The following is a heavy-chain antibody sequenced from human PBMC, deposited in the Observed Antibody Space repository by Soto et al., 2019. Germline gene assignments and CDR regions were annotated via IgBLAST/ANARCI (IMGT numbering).Heavy chain of an antibody. Sequence: EVQLLESGGGLVQPGGSLRLSCAASGFTFSSYAVSWVRQAPGKGLEWVSTISGSGGSTYYADSVKGRFTISRDNSRNTLYLQRNSLRAEDTAVYYCAKDQDYYDSSGYLDYWGQGTLVTVSS. V-gene: IGHV3-23*01. J-gene: IGHJ4*02. CDR2: ISGSGGST. CDR3: AKDQDYYDSSGYLDY. CDR1: GFTFSSYA. D-gene: IGHD3-22*01.